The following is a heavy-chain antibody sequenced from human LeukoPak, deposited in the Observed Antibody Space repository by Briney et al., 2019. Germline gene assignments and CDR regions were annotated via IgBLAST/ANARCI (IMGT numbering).Heavy chain of an antibody. CDR3: AGGGTMVRGVPDY. CDR1: GFTFSSYA. Sequence: GGSLRLSCAASGFTFSSYAMSWVRQAPGKGLEWVSGISGSDGSTYYADSVKGRFTISRDNSKNTLYLQMNSLRAEDTAVYYCAGGGTMVRGVPDYWGQGTLVTVSS. D-gene: IGHD3-10*01. CDR2: ISGSDGST. J-gene: IGHJ4*02. V-gene: IGHV3-23*01.